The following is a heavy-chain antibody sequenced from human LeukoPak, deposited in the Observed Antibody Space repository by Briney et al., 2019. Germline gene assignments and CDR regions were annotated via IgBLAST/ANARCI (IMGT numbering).Heavy chain of an antibody. CDR3: TSGFYDSSGYYFDY. V-gene: IGHV4-61*02. CDR1: GGSISSGSYY. D-gene: IGHD3-22*01. J-gene: IGHJ4*02. Sequence: SQTLSLTCTVSGGSISSGSYYWSWIRQPAGKGLEWIGRIYTSGSTNYNPSLKSRVTISVDTSKNQFSLKLSSVTAADTAVYYCTSGFYDSSGYYFDYWGQGTLVTVSS. CDR2: IYTSGST.